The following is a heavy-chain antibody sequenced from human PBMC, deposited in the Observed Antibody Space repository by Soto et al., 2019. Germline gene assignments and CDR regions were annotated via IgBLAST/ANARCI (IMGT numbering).Heavy chain of an antibody. CDR3: AREEYGPDY. CDR2: IWYDGSNK. Sequence: GGSLRLSCAASGFTFSSYVMHWVRQAPGKGLEWVAVIWYDGSNKYYADSVKGRFTISRDNSKNTLSLQMNSLRGEDTAVYYCAREEYGPDYWGQGTQVTVSS. CDR1: GFTFSSYV. J-gene: IGHJ4*02. V-gene: IGHV3-33*01. D-gene: IGHD3-10*01.